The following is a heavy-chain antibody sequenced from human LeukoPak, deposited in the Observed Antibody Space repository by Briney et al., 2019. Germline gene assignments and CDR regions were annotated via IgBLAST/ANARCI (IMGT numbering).Heavy chain of an antibody. CDR3: ARRVIQYYYDSSDHFDY. D-gene: IGHD3-22*01. CDR1: GYTFTSYG. J-gene: IGHJ4*02. Sequence: EASVKVSCKASGYTFTSYGISWVRQAPGQGLEWMGWISAYNGNTNYAQKLQGRVTMTTDTSTSTAYMELRSLRSDDTAVYYCARRVIQYYYDSSDHFDYWGQGTLVTVSS. V-gene: IGHV1-18*01. CDR2: ISAYNGNT.